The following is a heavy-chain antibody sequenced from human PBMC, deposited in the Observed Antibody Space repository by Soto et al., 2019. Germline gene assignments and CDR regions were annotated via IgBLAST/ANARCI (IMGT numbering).Heavy chain of an antibody. Sequence: QMQLVQSGAEVKKPGSSVKVSCKASGGTFSSYAISWVRQAPGQGLEWMGGIIPIFGTANYAQKFQGRVTITADESTSTAYMELSSLRSEDTAVYYCARETLPRRDGFNWFDPWGQGTLVTVSS. CDR2: IIPIFGTA. CDR3: ARETLPRRDGFNWFDP. CDR1: GGTFSSYA. D-gene: IGHD3-10*01. V-gene: IGHV1-69*01. J-gene: IGHJ5*02.